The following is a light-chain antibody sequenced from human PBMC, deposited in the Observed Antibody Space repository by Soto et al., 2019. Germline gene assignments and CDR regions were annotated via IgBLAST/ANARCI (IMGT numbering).Light chain of an antibody. J-gene: IGLJ3*02. CDR1: SSDIGAYNY. Sequence: QSVLTQPASVSGSPGQSITISCTGTSSDIGAYNYVSWYQQHPGKAPKLLIYGLTNRPSGVSNRFSGSKSGNTASLTISGLQAEDDADYYCSSYTTSLTLVFGGGTKRTVL. V-gene: IGLV2-14*01. CDR2: GLT. CDR3: SSYTTSLTLV.